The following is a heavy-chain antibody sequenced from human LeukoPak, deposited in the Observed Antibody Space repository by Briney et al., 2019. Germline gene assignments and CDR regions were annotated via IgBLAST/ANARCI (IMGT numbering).Heavy chain of an antibody. J-gene: IGHJ5*02. V-gene: IGHV1-2*02. CDR1: GYTFTGYY. D-gene: IGHD1-26*01. Sequence: ASVKVSCKASGYTFTGYYMHWVRQAPGQGLEWMVWINPNSGGTNYAQKFQGRVTMTRDTSISTAYMELSRLRSDDTAVYYCARDPGDIVGATNWFDPWGQGTLVTVSS. CDR2: INPNSGGT. CDR3: ARDPGDIVGATNWFDP.